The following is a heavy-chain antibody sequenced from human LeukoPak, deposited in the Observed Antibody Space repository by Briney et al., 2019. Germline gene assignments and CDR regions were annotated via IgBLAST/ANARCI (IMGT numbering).Heavy chain of an antibody. V-gene: IGHV4-30-2*03. CDR3: ARKSEDRRIAFDI. CDR1: GGSISSGGYY. J-gene: IGHJ3*02. D-gene: IGHD2-15*01. CDR2: IYHSRST. Sequence: SETLSLTCTVSGGSISSGGYYWSWIRQPPGKGLEWIGCIYHSRSTYYNPSLKSRVTISVDTSKNQFSLKLSSVTAADTAVYYRARKSEDRRIAFDIWGQGTMVAVSS.